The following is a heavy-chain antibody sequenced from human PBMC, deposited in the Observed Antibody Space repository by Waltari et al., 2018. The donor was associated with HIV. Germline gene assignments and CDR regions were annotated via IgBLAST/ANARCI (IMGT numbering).Heavy chain of an antibody. D-gene: IGHD1-20*01. CDR1: GGSISSYY. CDR3: ASSLVDNWNDGGSYYFDY. J-gene: IGHJ4*02. Sequence: QVQLQESGPGLVKPSETLSLTCTVSGGSISSYYWSWIRQPPGKGLEWIGYIYYSGSTNYNPSLKSRVTISVDTSKNQFSLKLSSVTAADTAVYYCASSLVDNWNDGGSYYFDYWGQGTLVTVSS. V-gene: IGHV4-59*01. CDR2: IYYSGST.